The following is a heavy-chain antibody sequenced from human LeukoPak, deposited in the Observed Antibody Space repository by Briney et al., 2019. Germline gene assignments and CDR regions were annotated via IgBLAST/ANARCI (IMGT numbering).Heavy chain of an antibody. D-gene: IGHD3-22*01. CDR2: VHYSGST. J-gene: IGHJ4*02. CDR1: GGSISSSY. V-gene: IGHV4-59*01. Sequence: PSVTLSLTCSVSGGSISSSYWSWMRQFPGRGLEWIAYVHYSGSTDYNPSLNRRITVSIDSSKNQFSLKMSSVTAADTAIYYCGGGYFDSRGYSNPFDNWGQGTLVTVSS. CDR3: GGGYFDSRGYSNPFDN.